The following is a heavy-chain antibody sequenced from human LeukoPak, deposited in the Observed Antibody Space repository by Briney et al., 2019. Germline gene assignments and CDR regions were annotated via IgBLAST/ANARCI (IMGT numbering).Heavy chain of an antibody. CDR2: IIPILGIA. CDR3: ARGVVVVVPAADNWFDP. Sequence: GASVKVSCKASGGTFSSDTISWARQAPGQGLEWMGRIIPILGIANYAQKFQGRVTITADKSTSTAYMELSSLRSEDTAVYYCARGVVVVVPAADNWFDPWGQGTLVTVSS. V-gene: IGHV1-69*02. CDR1: GGTFSSDT. D-gene: IGHD2-2*01. J-gene: IGHJ5*02.